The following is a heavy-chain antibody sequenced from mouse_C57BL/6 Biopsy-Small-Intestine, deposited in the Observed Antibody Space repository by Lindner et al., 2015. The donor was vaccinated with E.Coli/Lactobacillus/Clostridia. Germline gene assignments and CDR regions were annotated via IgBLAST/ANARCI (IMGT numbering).Heavy chain of an antibody. V-gene: IGHV1-80*01. CDR3: ARLDYDYDFGFDY. J-gene: IGHJ2*01. CDR2: IYPGDGDT. D-gene: IGHD2-4*01. CDR1: GYAFSGYW. Sequence: VQLQESGAELVKPGASVKISCKASGYAFSGYWMNWVKQRPGKGLEWIGQIYPGDGDTNYNGKFKGKATLTADKSSSTAYMELRSLTSEDSAVYYCARLDYDYDFGFDYWGQGTTLTVSS.